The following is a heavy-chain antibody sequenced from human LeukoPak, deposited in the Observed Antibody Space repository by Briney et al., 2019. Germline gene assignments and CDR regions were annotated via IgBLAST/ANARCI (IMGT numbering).Heavy chain of an antibody. CDR2: ISTDVSST. J-gene: IGHJ4*02. D-gene: IGHD2-21*01. V-gene: IGHV3-64D*06. CDR3: VKDFAGY. CDR1: GLTFSIYA. Sequence: GGSLRLSCSASGLTFSIYAMHWVRQAPGKELEYVSGISTDVSSTYYADSVKGRFTISRDNSKNTLYLQMSSLRTEDTAVYYCVKDFAGYWGQGTLVTVSS.